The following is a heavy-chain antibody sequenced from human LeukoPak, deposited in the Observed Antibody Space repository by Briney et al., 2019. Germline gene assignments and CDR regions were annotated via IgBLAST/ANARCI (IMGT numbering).Heavy chain of an antibody. J-gene: IGHJ4*02. CDR2: IIPIFGKA. D-gene: IGHD2-2*01. Sequence: SSDHVSRKPSRGTFSSYALSEVRPAPGQGRAGMGGIIPIFGKANYAQKFQGRVTITADQSTSPAYMELSSRRSEDTAVYYCASTKIGYCSSTSCLGLDYWGQGTRVTVSS. CDR3: ASTKIGYCSSTSCLGLDY. CDR1: RGTFSSYA. V-gene: IGHV1-69*13.